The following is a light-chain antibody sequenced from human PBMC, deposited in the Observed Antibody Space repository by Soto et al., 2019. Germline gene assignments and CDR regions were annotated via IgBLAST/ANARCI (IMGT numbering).Light chain of an antibody. Sequence: EIVLTQSPATLSLSPGERATLSCRASQSVSSYLAWYQQKPGQAPRLLIYDASNRDTGIPARFSGSGSGTEFILTISSLVPEDFAVSYCQQRSNWPLFTFGPGTKVDIK. CDR1: QSVSSY. J-gene: IGKJ3*01. V-gene: IGKV3-11*01. CDR3: QQRSNWPLFT. CDR2: DAS.